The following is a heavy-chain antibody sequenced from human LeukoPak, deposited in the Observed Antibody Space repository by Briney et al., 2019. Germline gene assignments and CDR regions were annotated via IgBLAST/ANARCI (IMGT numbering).Heavy chain of an antibody. Sequence: SETLSLTCTVSRGSISSSSYYWGWIRQPPGKGLEWIGSIYYSGSTYYNPSLKSRVTISVDTSKNQFSLKLNSVTAADTAVYYCARRKGYSSVDYWGQGTLVTVSS. J-gene: IGHJ4*02. CDR2: IYYSGST. CDR1: RGSISSSSYY. CDR3: ARRKGYSSVDY. D-gene: IGHD6-19*01. V-gene: IGHV4-39*01.